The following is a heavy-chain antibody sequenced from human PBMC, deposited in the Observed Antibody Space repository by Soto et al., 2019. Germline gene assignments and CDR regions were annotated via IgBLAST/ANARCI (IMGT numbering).Heavy chain of an antibody. D-gene: IGHD2-15*01. CDR1: GFAFRSYN. Sequence: EVQLVESGGGLVKPGGSLTLSCAGSGFAFRSYNMNWVRQPPRKGLEWVASISSGSSNIYYADSVKGRFTISRDNAKDSLYLQMDSLRAEGSAVYYCASATVVAGTFDFWGQGTLLTVSS. J-gene: IGHJ4*02. CDR2: ISSGSSNI. V-gene: IGHV3-21*01. CDR3: ASATVVAGTFDF.